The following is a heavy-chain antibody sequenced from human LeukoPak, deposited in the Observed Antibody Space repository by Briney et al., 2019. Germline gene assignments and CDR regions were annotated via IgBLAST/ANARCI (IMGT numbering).Heavy chain of an antibody. CDR3: AGTPYCSSDNCHHFYNGNDAFNI. D-gene: IGHD2-2*01. V-gene: IGHV4-59*08. CDR2: IYYSGST. CDR1: GGSISSYY. J-gene: IGHJ3*02. Sequence: ETLSLTCTVSGGSISSYYWSWIRQPPGKGLEWIGYIYYSGSTNYNPSLKSRVTISVDTSKNQFSLKLSSVTAADTAVYYCAGTPYCSSDNCHHFYNGNDAFNIWGQGGKVTVSS.